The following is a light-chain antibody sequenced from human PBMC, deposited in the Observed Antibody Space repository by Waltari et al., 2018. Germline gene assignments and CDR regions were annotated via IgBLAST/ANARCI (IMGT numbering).Light chain of an antibody. CDR1: QSVSSSD. J-gene: IGKJ4*01. CDR2: GAS. V-gene: IGKV3-20*01. CDR3: QQYGSSTLT. Sequence: EIVLTQSPGTLSLSPGERATLSCRASQSVSSSDLAWYQQKPGQAPRLLIYGASSRATGIPDRFSGSGSGTDFTLTISRLEPEDCAVYYCQQYGSSTLTFGGGTKVEIK.